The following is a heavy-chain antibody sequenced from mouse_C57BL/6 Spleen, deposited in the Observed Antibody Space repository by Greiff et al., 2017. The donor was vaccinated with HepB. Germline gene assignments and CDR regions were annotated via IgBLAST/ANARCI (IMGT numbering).Heavy chain of an antibody. Sequence: QVQLKQSGAELVKPGASVKLSCKASGYTFTSYWMQWVKQRPGQGLEWIGEIDPSDSYTNYNQKFKGKATLTVDTSSSTAYMQLSSLTSEDSAVYYCARLWDYDGRGRYYYAMDYWGQGTSVTVSS. CDR2: IDPSDSYT. D-gene: IGHD2-4*01. CDR3: ARLWDYDGRGRYYYAMDY. J-gene: IGHJ4*01. CDR1: GYTFTSYW. V-gene: IGHV1-50*01.